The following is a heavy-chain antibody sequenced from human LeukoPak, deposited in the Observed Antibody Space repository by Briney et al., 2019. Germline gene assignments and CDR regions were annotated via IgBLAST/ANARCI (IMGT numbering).Heavy chain of an antibody. CDR2: IIPIFGTA. V-gene: IGHV1-69*05. Sequence: ASVKVSCKASGGTFSSYAISWVRQAPGQGLEWMGGIIPIFGTASYAQKFQGRVTMTRDMSTSTVYMELSSLRSEDTAVYYCARGLPVVVTAIAQYFQHWGQGTLVTVSS. CDR3: ARGLPVVVTAIAQYFQH. J-gene: IGHJ1*01. CDR1: GGTFSSYA. D-gene: IGHD2-21*02.